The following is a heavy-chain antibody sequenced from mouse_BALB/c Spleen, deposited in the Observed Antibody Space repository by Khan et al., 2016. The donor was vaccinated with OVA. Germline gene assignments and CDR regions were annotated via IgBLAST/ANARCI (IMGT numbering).Heavy chain of an antibody. CDR1: GYTFTNYW. CDR3: ARRGAARATWDYLDY. D-gene: IGHD3-1*01. V-gene: IGHV1-63*02. CDR2: IYPGGGYT. J-gene: IGHJ2*01. Sequence: QVQLQQPGGELVRPGTSVKMSCKAAGYTFTNYWIGWVKQRPGHGLEWIGDIYPGGGYTNYNEKFKGKATLTADTSSSTAYMQLSSLTSEDSAIYYWARRGAARATWDYLDYWGQGTTLTVSS.